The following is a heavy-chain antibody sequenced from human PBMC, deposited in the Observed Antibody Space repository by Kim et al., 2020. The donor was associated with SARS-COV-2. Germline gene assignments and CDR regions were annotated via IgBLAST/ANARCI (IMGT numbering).Heavy chain of an antibody. Sequence: GGSLRLSCAASGFTFSIYAMYWVRQAPGKGLEWVAFISYDGSNKYYADSVKGRFTISRDNSKNTLYLQMNSLRAEDTAVYYCASQHIVTTSPVDYWGQGTLVTVSS. CDR2: ISYDGSNK. CDR3: ASQHIVTTSPVDY. CDR1: GFTFSIYA. D-gene: IGHD5-12*01. V-gene: IGHV3-30*04. J-gene: IGHJ4*02.